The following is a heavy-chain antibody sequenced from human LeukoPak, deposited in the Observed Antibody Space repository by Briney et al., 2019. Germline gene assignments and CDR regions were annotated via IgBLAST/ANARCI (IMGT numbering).Heavy chain of an antibody. CDR1: GFTVSSNY. Sequence: TGGSLRLSCAASGFTVSSNYMSWVRQAPGKGLEWVSVIYGGGSTYYADSVKGRFTISRDNSKNTLYLQMNSLRAEDTAVYYCARDSAYCGGDCYSRSGYYFDYWGQGTLVTVSS. CDR2: IYGGGST. J-gene: IGHJ4*02. V-gene: IGHV3-66*01. CDR3: ARDSAYCGGDCYSRSGYYFDY. D-gene: IGHD2-21*02.